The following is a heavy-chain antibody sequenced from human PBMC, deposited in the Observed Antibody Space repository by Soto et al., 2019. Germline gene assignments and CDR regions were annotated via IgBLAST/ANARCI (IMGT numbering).Heavy chain of an antibody. CDR1: GGSISSGGYY. D-gene: IGHD5-18*01. CDR3: ARYSYGPQFDY. CDR2: IYYSGST. Sequence: SETLSLTCTVSGGSISSGGYYWSWIRQHPGKGLEWIGYIYYSGSTYYNPSLKSRVTISVDTSKNQFSLKLSSVTAADTAVYYCARYSYGPQFDYWGQGTLVTVSS. J-gene: IGHJ4*02. V-gene: IGHV4-31*03.